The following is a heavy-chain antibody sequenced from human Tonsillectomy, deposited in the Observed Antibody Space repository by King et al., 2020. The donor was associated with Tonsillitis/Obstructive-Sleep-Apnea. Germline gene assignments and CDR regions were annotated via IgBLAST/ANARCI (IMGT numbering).Heavy chain of an antibody. CDR2: TYYSAKWYN. D-gene: IGHD6-6*01. CDR1: GDSVSSNSAA. V-gene: IGHV6-1*01. J-gene: IGHJ3*02. CDR3: AGAAPSELAHDAFDI. Sequence: QVQLQQSGPGLVKPSQTLSLTCAISGDSVSSNSAAWNWIRQSPSRVLEWLGRTYYSAKWYNDYAVSVKRRITINPDTSKNQFSLQLHSVTPEDTAVYYCAGAAPSELAHDAFDIWGQGTMVTVSS.